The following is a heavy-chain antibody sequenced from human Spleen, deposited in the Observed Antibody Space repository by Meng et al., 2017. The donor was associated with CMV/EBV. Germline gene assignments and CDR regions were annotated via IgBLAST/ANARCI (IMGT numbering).Heavy chain of an antibody. CDR3: ARSCGSSSCYDAFVI. D-gene: IGHD2-2*01. CDR2: IYYSGST. Sequence: GSLRLSCTVSGGSISSYYWSWIRQPPGKGLEWIGYIYYSGSTNYNPSLKSRVTISVDTSKNQFSLKLSSVTAADTAVYYCARSCGSSSCYDAFVIWGQGTMVTVSS. J-gene: IGHJ3*02. CDR1: GGSISSYY. V-gene: IGHV4-59*01.